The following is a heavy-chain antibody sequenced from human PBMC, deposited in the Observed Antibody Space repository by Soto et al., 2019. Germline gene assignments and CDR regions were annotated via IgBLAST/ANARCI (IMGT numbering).Heavy chain of an antibody. CDR3: ARGGFNYDFWSGYYPKKYYGMDV. D-gene: IGHD3-3*01. V-gene: IGHV1-8*01. Sequence: ASVKVSFKASGYTFTSYDINWVRQATGQGLEWMGWMNPNSGNTGYAQKFQGRVTMTRNTSISTAYMELSSLRSEDTAVYYCARGGFNYDFWSGYYPKKYYGMDVWGQGTTVTAP. CDR1: GYTFTSYD. CDR2: MNPNSGNT. J-gene: IGHJ6*02.